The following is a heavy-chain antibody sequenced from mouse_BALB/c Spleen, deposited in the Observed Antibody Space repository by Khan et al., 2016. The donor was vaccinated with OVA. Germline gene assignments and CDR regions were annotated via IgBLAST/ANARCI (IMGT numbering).Heavy chain of an antibody. D-gene: IGHD2-12*01. J-gene: IGHJ3*01. CDR1: GYTFTDYV. CDR3: ARSDDGAWFAY. Sequence: QVRLQQSGPGLVKPGASVKMSCKASGYTFTDYVITWVKQRTGQGLEWIGEIYPGSGSAYYNEKLKDKATLTAEQYSDTAYMTLSSLPSEDSAVYFCARSDDGAWFAYWGQGTLVTASA. V-gene: IGHV1-81*01. CDR2: IYPGSGSA.